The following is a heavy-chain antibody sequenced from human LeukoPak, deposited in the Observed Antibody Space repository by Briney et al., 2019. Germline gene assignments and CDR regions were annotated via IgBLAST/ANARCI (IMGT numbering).Heavy chain of an antibody. V-gene: IGHV4-34*01. CDR1: GGPFSGYY. J-gene: IGHJ5*01. CDR2: INHSRST. Sequence: ESSETLSLTCAVSGGPFSGYYLSWIRQPPGKGLEWLREINHSRSTNYNPSLKSRVTISTDTSKNQCSLKLTSVTAADTPVNRGARCFLLSYHLYFFHIHGSLNASNAADS. D-gene: IGHD1-1*01. CDR3: ARCFLLSYHLYFFHIHGSLNASNAADS.